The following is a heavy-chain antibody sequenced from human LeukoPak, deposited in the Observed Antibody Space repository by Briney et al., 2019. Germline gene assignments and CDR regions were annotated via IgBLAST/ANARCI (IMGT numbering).Heavy chain of an antibody. Sequence: GGSLRLSCAASGFTFSSYSMNWVRQAPGKGLEWVSYIDTSSSTIYYADSVKGRFTISRDNPKNSLYLQMNSLRAEDTAVYYCAKDRGSGGRDFQHWGQGTLVTVSS. CDR3: AKDRGSGGRDFQH. D-gene: IGHD2-15*01. CDR2: IDTSSSTI. V-gene: IGHV3-48*01. J-gene: IGHJ1*01. CDR1: GFTFSSYS.